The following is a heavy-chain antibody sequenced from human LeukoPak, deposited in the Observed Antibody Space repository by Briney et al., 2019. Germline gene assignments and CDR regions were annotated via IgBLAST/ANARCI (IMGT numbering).Heavy chain of an antibody. CDR1: GGSFSGYY. J-gene: IGHJ4*02. Sequence: SETLSLTCAVYGGSFSGYYWSWIRQPPGKGLECIGEINHMGSTNYNPSLKSRVTLSVNTSKNQFSLKLSSVTAEDTDVYYCARAGDSSGYCDSWGQGTLVTVSS. CDR2: INHMGST. V-gene: IGHV4-34*01. CDR3: ARAGDSSGYCDS. D-gene: IGHD3-22*01.